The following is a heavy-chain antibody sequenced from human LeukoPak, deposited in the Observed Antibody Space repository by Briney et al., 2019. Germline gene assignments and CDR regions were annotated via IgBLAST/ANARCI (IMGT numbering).Heavy chain of an antibody. D-gene: IGHD3-3*01. Sequence: SETLSLTCAVSGGSISSSNWWSWVRQPPGKGLEWIGEIYHSGSTNYNPSLKSRVTISVDKSKNQFSLELSSVTAADTAMYYCARTLMYYDFWSGYYNYFDYWGQGTLVTVSS. J-gene: IGHJ4*02. CDR1: GGSISSSNW. V-gene: IGHV4-4*02. CDR2: IYHSGST. CDR3: ARTLMYYDFWSGYYNYFDY.